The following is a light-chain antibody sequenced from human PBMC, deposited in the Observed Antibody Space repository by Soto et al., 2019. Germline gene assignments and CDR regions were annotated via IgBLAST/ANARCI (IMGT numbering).Light chain of an antibody. CDR3: QQYDNLLLT. J-gene: IGKJ5*01. CDR1: QDISNY. V-gene: IGKV1-33*01. CDR2: DAS. Sequence: DIQMTQSPSSLSASVGDRVTITCQASQDISNYLNWYQQKPGKAPKLLIYDASNLETGVPSRFSGSGSGTEFTFTISSLQPEDIATYYCQQYDNLLLTFGQGTRLEIK.